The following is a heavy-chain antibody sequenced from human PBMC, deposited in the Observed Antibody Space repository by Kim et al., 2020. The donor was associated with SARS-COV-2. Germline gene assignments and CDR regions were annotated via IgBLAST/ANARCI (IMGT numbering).Heavy chain of an antibody. CDR2: INHSGST. J-gene: IGHJ4*02. D-gene: IGHD3-3*01. CDR3: ARGVLEWLLRSPYYFDY. V-gene: IGHV4-34*01. CDR1: GGSFSGYY. Sequence: SETLSLTCAVYGGSFSGYYWSWIRQPPGKGLEWIGEINHSGSTNYNPSLKSRVTISVDTSKNQFSLKLSSVTAADTAVYYCARGVLEWLLRSPYYFDYWGQGTLVTVSS.